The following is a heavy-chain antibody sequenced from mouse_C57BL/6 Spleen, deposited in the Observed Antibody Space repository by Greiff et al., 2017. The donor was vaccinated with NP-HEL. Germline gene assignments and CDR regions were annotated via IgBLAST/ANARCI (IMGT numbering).Heavy chain of an antibody. Sequence: VQLQQSGPGLVQPSQSLSITCTVSGFSLTSYGVHWVRQSPGKGLEWLGVIWSGGSTDYNAAFISRLSISKDNSKSQVFFKMNSLQADDTAIYYCARSPLYYGSSYDAMDYWGQGTSVTVSS. CDR3: ARSPLYYGSSYDAMDY. J-gene: IGHJ4*01. V-gene: IGHV2-2*01. CDR1: GFSLTSYG. D-gene: IGHD1-1*01. CDR2: IWSGGST.